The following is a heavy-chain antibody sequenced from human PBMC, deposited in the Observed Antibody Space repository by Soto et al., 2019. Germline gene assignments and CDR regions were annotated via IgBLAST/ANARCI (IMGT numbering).Heavy chain of an antibody. Sequence: SVKVSCKASGYTFTSYGISWVRQAPGQGLEWMGWISAYNGNTNYAQKLQGRVTMTTDTSTSTAYMELRSLRSDDTAVYYCARVGYDILTGFSNNWFDPWGQGTLVTVSS. D-gene: IGHD3-9*01. CDR3: ARVGYDILTGFSNNWFDP. CDR1: GYTFTSYG. J-gene: IGHJ5*02. V-gene: IGHV1-18*01. CDR2: ISAYNGNT.